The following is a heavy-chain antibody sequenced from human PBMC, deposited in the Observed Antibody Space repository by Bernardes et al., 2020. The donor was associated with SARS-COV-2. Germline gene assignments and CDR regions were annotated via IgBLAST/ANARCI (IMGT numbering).Heavy chain of an antibody. D-gene: IGHD3-10*01. CDR3: AKDRGDSNTFFDH. J-gene: IGHJ5*02. CDR2: LSATGITT. Sequence: GGSLKLSCAASGFTFSNFAISWVRQAPGKGLEWVSSLSATGITTYYADSVEGRFSISRDNSKNTVYLQMGSLRAEDTAVYYCAKDRGDSNTFFDHWGQGALVTVAS. CDR1: GFTFSNFA. V-gene: IGHV3-23*01.